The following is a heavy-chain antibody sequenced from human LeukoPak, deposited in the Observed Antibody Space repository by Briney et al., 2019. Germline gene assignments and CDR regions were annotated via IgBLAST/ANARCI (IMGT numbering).Heavy chain of an antibody. V-gene: IGHV3-15*01. D-gene: IGHD7-27*01. CDR1: GFTFSSYA. CDR2: SRSIIDGGTI. CDR3: STEFSGATEY. Sequence: GGSLRLSCAASGFTFSSYAMSWVRQAPGKGLEWVGRSRSIIDGGTINYAAPVKDRFTISRDDSKGTLYLQISSLKIEDTAVYYCSTEFSGATEYWGQGTLVTVSS. J-gene: IGHJ4*02.